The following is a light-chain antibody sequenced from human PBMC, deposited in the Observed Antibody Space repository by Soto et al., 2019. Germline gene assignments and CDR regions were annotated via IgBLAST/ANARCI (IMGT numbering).Light chain of an antibody. CDR2: EVN. V-gene: IGLV2-8*01. CDR1: SSDVGGYNY. Sequence: QSALTQPPSASGAPGQSVTISCTGTSSDVGGYNYVSWYQQYPGKVPKLMIYEVNKRPSGVLDRFSGSKSGNTASLTVSGLQAEDEADYYCTSYAGGNNVFGTGTKLTVL. J-gene: IGLJ1*01. CDR3: TSYAGGNNV.